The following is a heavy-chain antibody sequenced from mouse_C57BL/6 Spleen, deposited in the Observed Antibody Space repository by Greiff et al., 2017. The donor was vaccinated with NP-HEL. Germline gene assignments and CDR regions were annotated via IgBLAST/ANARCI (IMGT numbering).Heavy chain of an antibody. V-gene: IGHV3-6*01. CDR3: ARGDYGAPYWYFDV. CDR2: ISYDGSN. Sequence: EVQLQESGPGLVKPSQSLSLTCSVTGYSITSGYYWNWIRQFPGNKLEWMGYISYDGSNNYNPSLKNRISITRDTSKNQFFLKLNSVTTEDTATYYCARGDYGAPYWYFDVWGTGTTVTVSS. J-gene: IGHJ1*03. D-gene: IGHD2-4*01. CDR1: GYSITSGYY.